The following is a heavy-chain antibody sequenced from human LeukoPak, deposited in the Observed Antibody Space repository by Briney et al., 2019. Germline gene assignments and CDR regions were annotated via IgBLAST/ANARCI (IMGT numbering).Heavy chain of an antibody. D-gene: IGHD3-22*01. CDR2: IYHSGST. J-gene: IGHJ5*02. V-gene: IGHV4-30-2*01. CDR1: GGSISSGGYY. CDR3: ARKNYYDSSGYHL. Sequence: SETLSLTCTVSGGSISSGGYYWSWIRQPPGKGLEWIGYIYHSGSTYYNPSLKSRVTISVDKSKNQFSLKLSSVTAADTAVYYCARKNYYDSSGYHLWGQGTLVTVSS.